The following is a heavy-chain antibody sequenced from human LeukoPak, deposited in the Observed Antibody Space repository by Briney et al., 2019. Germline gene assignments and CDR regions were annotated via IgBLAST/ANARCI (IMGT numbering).Heavy chain of an antibody. CDR3: ARDGGDGYSYYYYMDV. CDR2: ISAYNGNT. D-gene: IGHD5-24*01. J-gene: IGHJ6*03. CDR1: GYTFTSYG. V-gene: IGHV1-18*01. Sequence: ASVKVSCKASGYTFTSYGISWVRQAPGQGLEWVGWISAYNGNTNYAQKLQGRVTMTTDTSTSTAYMELRSLRSDDTAVYYCARDGGDGYSYYYYMDVWGKGTTVTISS.